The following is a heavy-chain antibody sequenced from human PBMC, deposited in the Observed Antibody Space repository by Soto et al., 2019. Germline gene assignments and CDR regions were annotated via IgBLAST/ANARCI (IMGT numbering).Heavy chain of an antibody. CDR1: GYTFTGYY. J-gene: IGHJ4*01. CDR2: INPNSGGT. CDR3: ARTDDYDWGRYFDY. Sequence: QVQLVQSGAEVKKPGASVKVSCKAPGYTFTGYYMHWVRQAPGQGLEWMGWINPNSGGTNYAQKFQGWVTMTRDTSRSTAHMELSRLRSDDTAVYYWARTDDYDWGRYFDYWGHGTLVTVAS. V-gene: IGHV1-2*04. D-gene: IGHD3-16*01.